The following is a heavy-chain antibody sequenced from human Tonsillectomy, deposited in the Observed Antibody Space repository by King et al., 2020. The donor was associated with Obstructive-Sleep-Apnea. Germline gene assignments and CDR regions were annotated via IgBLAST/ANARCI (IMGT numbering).Heavy chain of an antibody. Sequence: VQLVESGGGVVQPGRSLRLSCPASGFTFSTFAMQWVRQAPGKGLEWVAVISYDGSMKHYAGSVKGRFTISRDNSKNTLYLQMDGLRPGDTAVYYCARENYYGSTNLGALDIWGQGTMGTVST. CDR1: GFTFSTFA. D-gene: IGHD3-10*01. CDR2: ISYDGSMK. V-gene: IGHV3-30-3*01. J-gene: IGHJ3*02. CDR3: ARENYYGSTNLGALDI.